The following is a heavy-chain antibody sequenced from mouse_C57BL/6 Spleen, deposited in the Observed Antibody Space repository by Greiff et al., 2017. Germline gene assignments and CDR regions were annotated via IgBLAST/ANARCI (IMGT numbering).Heavy chain of an antibody. D-gene: IGHD1-2*01. CDR1: GYTFTDYN. CDR2: INPNNGGT. Sequence: EVQLQQSGPELVKPGASVKMSCKASGYTFTDYNMHWVKQSHGKSLEWIGYINPNNGGTSYNQKFKGKATLTVNKSASTAYMELRSLTSEDSAVYYCAHYDGRTGDAMDYWGQGTSVTVSS. CDR3: AHYDGRTGDAMDY. J-gene: IGHJ4*01. V-gene: IGHV1-22*01.